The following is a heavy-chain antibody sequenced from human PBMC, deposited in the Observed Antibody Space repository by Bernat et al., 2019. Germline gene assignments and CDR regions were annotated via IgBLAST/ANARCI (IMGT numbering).Heavy chain of an antibody. D-gene: IGHD3-3*01. CDR2: IIPIFGTA. Sequence: QVQLVQSGAEVKKPGSSVKVSCKASGGTFSSYAISWVRQAPGQGLEWMGGIIPIFGTANYAQKFPGSVTITADKSTSTAYMELGSLRSEDTAVYYCGGRVHVLRSSVDKLYYMDVWGKGTTVTVSS. J-gene: IGHJ6*03. CDR3: GGRVHVLRSSVDKLYYMDV. CDR1: GGTFSSYA. V-gene: IGHV1-69*06.